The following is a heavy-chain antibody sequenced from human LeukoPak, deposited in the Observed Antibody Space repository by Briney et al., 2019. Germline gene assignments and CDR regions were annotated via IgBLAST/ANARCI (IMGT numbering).Heavy chain of an antibody. Sequence: SETLSLTCTVSGGSISSYYWRWIRQPAGKGLEWIGRIYTSGSTNYNPSLKSRVTMSVDTSKNQFSLKLSSVTAADTAVYYCARDWEDIVVVPAARVNYYYYYMDVWGKGTTVTVSS. V-gene: IGHV4-4*07. D-gene: IGHD2-2*01. CDR1: GGSISSYY. CDR3: ARDWEDIVVVPAARVNYYYYYMDV. CDR2: IYTSGST. J-gene: IGHJ6*03.